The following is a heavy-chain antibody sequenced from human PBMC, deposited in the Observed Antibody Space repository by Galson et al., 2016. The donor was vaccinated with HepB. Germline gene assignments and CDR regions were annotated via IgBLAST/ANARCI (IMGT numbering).Heavy chain of an antibody. J-gene: IGHJ4*02. V-gene: IGHV3-33*01. CDR2: TWNDGSTK. Sequence: SLRLSCAASGFTFSNYGMHWVRQAPGKGLEWVAVTWNDGSTKYYADSVKGRFTISRDNSKNTLYLQMNSLRAKDTAVYYCARDFDTGGGYFDYWGQGTLVTVSS. CDR3: ARDFDTGGGYFDY. D-gene: IGHD3-9*01. CDR1: GFTFSNYG.